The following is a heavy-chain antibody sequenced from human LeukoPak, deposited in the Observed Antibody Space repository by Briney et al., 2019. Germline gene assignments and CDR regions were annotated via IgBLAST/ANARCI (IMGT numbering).Heavy chain of an antibody. V-gene: IGHV3-30-3*01. D-gene: IGHD3-3*01. Sequence: PGGSLRLSCAASGFTFSSYAMHWVRQAPGKGLEWVAVISYDGSNKYYADSVKGRFTISRDNSKNTLYLQMNSLRAEDTAVYYCARDRPYDFWSGYPFDYWGQGTLVTVSS. CDR3: ARDRPYDFWSGYPFDY. CDR1: GFTFSSYA. CDR2: ISYDGSNK. J-gene: IGHJ4*02.